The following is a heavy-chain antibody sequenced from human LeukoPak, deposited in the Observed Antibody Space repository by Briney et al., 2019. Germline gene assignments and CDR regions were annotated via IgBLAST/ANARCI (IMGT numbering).Heavy chain of an antibody. V-gene: IGHV4-34*01. CDR1: GGSFSGYY. CDR3: ARSGQMVRGVIIKSMGY. J-gene: IGHJ4*02. Sequence: PSETLSLTCAVYGGSFSGYYWSWIRQPPGKGLEWIGEMNHSGSTDYNPSLKSRVTISVDTSKNQFSLKLSSVTAADTAVYYCARSGQMVRGVIIKSMGYWGQGTLVTVSS. D-gene: IGHD3-10*01. CDR2: MNHSGST.